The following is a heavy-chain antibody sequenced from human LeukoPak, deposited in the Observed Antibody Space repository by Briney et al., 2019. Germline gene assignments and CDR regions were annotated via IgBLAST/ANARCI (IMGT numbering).Heavy chain of an antibody. D-gene: IGHD1-1*01. Sequence: GGSLRLSCAASGFTFDDYAMHWVRQAPGKGLEWVSGIGWNSGGIVYADSVKGRFTISRDNAKNSLYLQMNSLRAEDTAVYYCAQGGGYRGAFDIWGQGTMVTVSS. CDR1: GFTFDDYA. CDR3: AQGGGYRGAFDI. V-gene: IGHV3-9*01. J-gene: IGHJ3*02. CDR2: IGWNSGGI.